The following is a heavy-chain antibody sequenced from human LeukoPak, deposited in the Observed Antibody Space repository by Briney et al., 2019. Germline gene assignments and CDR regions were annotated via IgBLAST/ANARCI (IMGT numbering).Heavy chain of an antibody. J-gene: IGHJ4*02. D-gene: IGHD3-22*01. V-gene: IGHV4-34*01. CDR1: GGSFSGYY. CDR3: ARSKINYDSSGYYSGDFDY. CDR2: INHSGST. Sequence: SETLSLTCAVYGGSFSGYYWSWIRQPPGKGLEWIEEINHSGSTNYNPSLKSRVTISVDTSKNQFSLKLSSVTAADTAVYYCARSKINYDSSGYYSGDFDYWGQGTLVTVSS.